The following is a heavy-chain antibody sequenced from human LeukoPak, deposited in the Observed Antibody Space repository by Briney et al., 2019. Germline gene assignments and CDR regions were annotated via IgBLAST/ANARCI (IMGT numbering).Heavy chain of an antibody. J-gene: IGHJ4*02. Sequence: GGSLRLSCAASGFTFSTYPMSWVRQAPGKGLEWVANIKQDGTEKYYVDSVKGRFTISRDNAKNSLYLQMNSLRAEDTAVYYCARDVLSAWDNSNFDYWGQGTWSPSPQ. D-gene: IGHD6-19*01. CDR2: IKQDGTEK. V-gene: IGHV3-7*01. CDR1: GFTFSTYP. CDR3: ARDVLSAWDNSNFDY.